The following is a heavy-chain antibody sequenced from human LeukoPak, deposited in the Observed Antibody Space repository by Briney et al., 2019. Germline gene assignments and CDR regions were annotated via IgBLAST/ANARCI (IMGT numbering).Heavy chain of an antibody. CDR2: ISYDGSYK. V-gene: IGHV3-30*18. CDR3: AKDRYSGLNTIDY. D-gene: IGHD6-13*01. J-gene: IGHJ4*02. Sequence: GGSLRLSCAASEFTFSTYGMHWVRQAPGKGLEWVAVISYDGSYKFYADSVKGRFTISRDNSKSTLYLQMNSLRAEDTAVYYCAKDRYSGLNTIDYWGQGTLVTVSS. CDR1: EFTFSTYG.